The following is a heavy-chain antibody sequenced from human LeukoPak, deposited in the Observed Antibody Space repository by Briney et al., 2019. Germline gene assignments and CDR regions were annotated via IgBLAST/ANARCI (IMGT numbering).Heavy chain of an antibody. CDR1: SGSIGGYY. D-gene: IGHD3-10*01. V-gene: IGHV4-4*07. J-gene: IGHJ3*02. CDR3: ARHRGFHDAFDI. CDR2: MYTSGNT. Sequence: SETLSLTCTVSSGSIGGYYWSWIRQPAGKGLEWIGRMYTSGNTYHNPSLQSRVTMSVDTSKNQLSLRLRSVTAADTAVYYCARHRGFHDAFDIWGQGTMVTVSS.